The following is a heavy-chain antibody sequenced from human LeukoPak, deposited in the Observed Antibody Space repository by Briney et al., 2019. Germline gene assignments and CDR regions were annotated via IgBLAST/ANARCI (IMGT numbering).Heavy chain of an antibody. CDR3: TTDGVGVEGATYDN. D-gene: IGHD1-26*01. CDR2: IKAKAHGGTI. Sequence: TTGGSLRLSCAASGFTFSNARMSWGRQAPGKGLEWVGRIKAKAHGGTIEYAAPVKGRFTISRDDSKNTLYLQMNSLKTEDTAVYYCTTDGVGVEGATYDNWGQGTLVSVSS. V-gene: IGHV3-15*01. CDR1: GFTFSNAR. J-gene: IGHJ4*02.